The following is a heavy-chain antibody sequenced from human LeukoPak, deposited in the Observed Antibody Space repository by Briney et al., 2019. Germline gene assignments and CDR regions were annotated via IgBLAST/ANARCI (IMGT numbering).Heavy chain of an antibody. D-gene: IGHD6-13*01. CDR1: GGSISSYY. J-gene: IGHJ4*02. CDR3: ARLRAGVSSSWFDY. CDR2: IYYSGST. Sequence: SETLSLTCTVSGGSISSYYWSWIRQPPGKGLEWIGYIYYSGSTNYNPSLKSRVTLSVDTSKNQFSLKLSSVTAADTAVYYCARLRAGVSSSWFDYWGQGTLVTVSS. V-gene: IGHV4-59*08.